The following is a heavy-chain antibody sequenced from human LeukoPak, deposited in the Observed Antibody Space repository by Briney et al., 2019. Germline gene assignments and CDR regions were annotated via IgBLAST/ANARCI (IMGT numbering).Heavy chain of an antibody. CDR3: ARSIAAIDY. CDR1: GGSISSSSYY. V-gene: IGHV4-39*07. Sequence: SETLSLTCTVSGGSISSSSYYWGWIRQPPGKGLEWIGEINHSGSTNYNPSLKSRVTISVDTSKNQFSLKLSSVTAADTAVYYCARSIAAIDYWGQGTLVTVSS. J-gene: IGHJ4*02. D-gene: IGHD6-25*01. CDR2: INHSGST.